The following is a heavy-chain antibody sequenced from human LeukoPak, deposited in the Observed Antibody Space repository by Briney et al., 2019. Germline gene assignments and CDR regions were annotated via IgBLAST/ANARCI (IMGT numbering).Heavy chain of an antibody. CDR2: IYPGDSDT. CDR1: GYSFTSYW. Sequence: GESLQISCQGSGYSFTSYWIGWVRQMPGKGLEWMGIIYPGDSDTRYSPSFQGQVTISADKSISTAYLQWSSLKASDTAMYYCARLLCSSSSPYYYYGMDVWGQGTTVTVSS. CDR3: ARLLCSSSSPYYYYGMDV. J-gene: IGHJ6*02. D-gene: IGHD6-6*01. V-gene: IGHV5-51*01.